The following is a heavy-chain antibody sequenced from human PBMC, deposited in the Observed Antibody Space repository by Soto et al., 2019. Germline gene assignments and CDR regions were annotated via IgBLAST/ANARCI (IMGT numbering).Heavy chain of an antibody. CDR1: GGSISSSSYY. J-gene: IGHJ3*02. Sequence: SETLSLTCTVSGGSISSSSYYWGWIRQPPGKGLEWIGSIYYSGSTYYNTSLKSRVTISVDTSKNQFSLKLSSVTAADTAVYYCARPAAVAVPDAFDIWGQGTMVTVSS. CDR2: IYYSGST. V-gene: IGHV4-39*01. CDR3: ARPAAVAVPDAFDI. D-gene: IGHD6-19*01.